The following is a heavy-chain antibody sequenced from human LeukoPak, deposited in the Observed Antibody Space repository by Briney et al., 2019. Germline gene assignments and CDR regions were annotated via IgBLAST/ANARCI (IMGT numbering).Heavy chain of an antibody. Sequence: SQTLSLTCTVSGDSFSSSNVAWIWLRQAPWMDLEGLRRTYYRSKWYSEYAVSVNSRISIKADTSMNQFSLQLNSATPEDAAVYFCRRGNYSSFDIWDQGNLVTVTS. D-gene: IGHD1-7*01. J-gene: IGHJ1*01. CDR1: GDSFSSSNVA. CDR3: RRGNYSSFDI. CDR2: TYYRSKWYS. V-gene: IGHV6-1*01.